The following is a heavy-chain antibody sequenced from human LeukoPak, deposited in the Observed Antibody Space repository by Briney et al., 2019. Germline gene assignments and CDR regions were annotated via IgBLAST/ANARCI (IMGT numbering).Heavy chain of an antibody. J-gene: IGHJ4*02. D-gene: IGHD3-10*01. CDR2: ISGSGGST. Sequence: PGGFLRLSCAASGFTFSSYAMSWVRQAPGKGLEWVSAISGSGGSTYYADSVKGRFTISRDNSKNTLYLQMNSLRAEDTAVYYCAKSREDTGEWFGDLSKWGQGTLVTVS. CDR1: GFTFSSYA. V-gene: IGHV3-23*01. CDR3: AKSREDTGEWFGDLSK.